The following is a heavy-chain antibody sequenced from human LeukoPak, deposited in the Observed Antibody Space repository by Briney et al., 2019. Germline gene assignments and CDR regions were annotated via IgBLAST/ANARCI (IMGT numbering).Heavy chain of an antibody. CDR1: GFTFSSYG. V-gene: IGHV3-33*06. J-gene: IGHJ3*02. CDR3: AKGMVPAAMAHDDAFDI. D-gene: IGHD2-2*01. CDR2: IWYDGSNK. Sequence: GGSLRLSCAASGFTFSSYGMHWVRQAPGKGLEWVAVIWYDGSNKYYADSVKGRFTISRDNSKNTLCLQMNSLRAEDTAVYYCAKGMVPAAMAHDDAFDIWGQGTMVTVSS.